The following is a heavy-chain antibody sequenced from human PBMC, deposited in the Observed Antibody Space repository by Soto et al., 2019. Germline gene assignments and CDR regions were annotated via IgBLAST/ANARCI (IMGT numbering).Heavy chain of an antibody. CDR1: GYTFTSYG. J-gene: IGHJ6*02. CDR3: AREGHYDILTGYLPYYYYYGIDV. CDR2: ISAYNGNS. Sequence: ASVKVSCKASGYTFTSYGISWVRQAPGQGLEWMGWISAYNGNSNYAQKLQGRVTMTTDTSTSTAYMELRSLRSDDTAVYYCAREGHYDILTGYLPYYYYYGIDVWGQGTTVTVSS. D-gene: IGHD3-9*01. V-gene: IGHV1-18*04.